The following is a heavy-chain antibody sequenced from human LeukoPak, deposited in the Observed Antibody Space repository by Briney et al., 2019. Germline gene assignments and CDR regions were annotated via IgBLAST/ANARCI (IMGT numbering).Heavy chain of an antibody. CDR1: GYTFTGYY. CDR2: INPNSGGT. V-gene: IGHV1-2*02. CDR3: ATDRWMIPFGGAYYFDY. D-gene: IGHD3-16*01. Sequence: GASVKVSCKASGYTFTGYYMHWVRQAPGQGLEWMGWINPNSGGTNDAQKFQGRVTMTRDTSISTAYMELSRLRSDDTAVYYCATDRWMIPFGGAYYFDYWGQGTLVTVAS. J-gene: IGHJ4*02.